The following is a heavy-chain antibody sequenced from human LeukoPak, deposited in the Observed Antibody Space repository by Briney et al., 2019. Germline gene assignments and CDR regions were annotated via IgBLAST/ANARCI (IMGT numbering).Heavy chain of an antibody. D-gene: IGHD4-17*01. CDR1: GYTFTGYY. J-gene: IGHJ3*02. CDR3: ARDYGDHDAFDI. Sequence: ASVTVSCKASGYTFTGYYMHWVRQAPGQGLEWMGWINPNSGGTNYAQKLQGRVTMTTDTSTSTAYMELRSLRSDDTAVYYCARDYGDHDAFDIWGQGTMVTVSS. V-gene: IGHV1-2*02. CDR2: INPNSGGT.